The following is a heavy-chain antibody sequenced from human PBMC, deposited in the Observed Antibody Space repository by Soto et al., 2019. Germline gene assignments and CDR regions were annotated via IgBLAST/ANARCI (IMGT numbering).Heavy chain of an antibody. V-gene: IGHV3-33*01. CDR2: IWHDSSGK. Sequence: QVQLVESGGGVVQPGRSLRLSCAASGFAFSLYGMHWVRRTPGKELEWVTAIWHDSSGKHYADSVKGRFTVPRDNFKNILNLQMNSLRADETAVYYCARIAANTDQLLYGMDVWGQGTTVTVSS. J-gene: IGHJ6*02. D-gene: IGHD6-13*01. CDR3: ARIAANTDQLLYGMDV. CDR1: GFAFSLYG.